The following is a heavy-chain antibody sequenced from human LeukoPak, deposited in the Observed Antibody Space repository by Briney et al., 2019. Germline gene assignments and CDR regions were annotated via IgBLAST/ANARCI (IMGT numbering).Heavy chain of an antibody. V-gene: IGHV3-48*01. CDR3: ARDTPAYDAFDI. J-gene: IGHJ3*02. CDR1: GFTFSSYS. CDR2: ISSSSSTI. Sequence: GGSLRLSCAASGFTFSSYSMNWVRQAPGKGLEWVSYISSSSSTIYYADSVKGRFTISRDNAKKSLYLQMNSLRAEDTAVYYCARDTPAYDAFDIWGQGTMVTVSS.